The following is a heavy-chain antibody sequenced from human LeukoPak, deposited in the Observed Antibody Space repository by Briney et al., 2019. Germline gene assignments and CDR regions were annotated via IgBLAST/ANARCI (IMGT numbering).Heavy chain of an antibody. CDR1: EFTFSDYY. Sequence: GGSLRLSCAASEFTFSDYYMSWIRQAPGKGLEGVSVIYSGGSTYYADSVKGRFTISRDNSKNTLYLQMNSLRAEDTAVYYCARDHSSGWSWGQGTLVTVSS. D-gene: IGHD6-19*01. CDR2: IYSGGST. V-gene: IGHV3-66*01. CDR3: ARDHSSGWS. J-gene: IGHJ5*02.